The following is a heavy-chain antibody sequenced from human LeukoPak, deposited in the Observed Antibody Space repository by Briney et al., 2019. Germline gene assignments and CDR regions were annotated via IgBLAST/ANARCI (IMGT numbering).Heavy chain of an antibody. CDR3: AKDCRGTTAPRLFDP. V-gene: IGHV3-23*01. Sequence: GSLRLSCAASGFTFNSYAMSWVRQAPGEGLEWVSAISGSGGSTYYADSVKGRFTISRDNSKNTLYLQMNSLRAEDTAVYYCAKDCRGTTAPRLFDPWGQGTLVTVSS. J-gene: IGHJ5*02. D-gene: IGHD4-11*01. CDR1: GFTFNSYA. CDR2: ISGSGGST.